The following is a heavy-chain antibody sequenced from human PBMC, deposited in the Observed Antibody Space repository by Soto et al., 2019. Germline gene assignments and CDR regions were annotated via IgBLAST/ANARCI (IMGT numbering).Heavy chain of an antibody. Sequence: PSETLSRTCTVSCGSISSGVYYCSWIRQHPGKGLELIGYIYYSVITCYNPSLKSRVTISVDTSKNQFSLKLSSVTAADKAVYYCARDTRVQIPTDYCYGMDVWGQGTSVTLSS. V-gene: IGHV4-31*03. CDR2: IYYSVIT. D-gene: IGHD1-1*01. CDR1: CGSISSGVYY. J-gene: IGHJ6*02. CDR3: ARDTRVQIPTDYCYGMDV.